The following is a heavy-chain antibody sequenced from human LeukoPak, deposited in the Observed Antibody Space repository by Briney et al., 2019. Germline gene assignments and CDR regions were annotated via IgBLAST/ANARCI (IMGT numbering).Heavy chain of an antibody. CDR2: IYHSGST. CDR3: ARHMELRGWFDP. Sequence: SGTLSLTCAVSGGSISSSNWWSWVRQPPGKGLEWIGEIYHSGSTNYNPSLKSRVTISVDTSKNQFSLKLSSVTAADTAVYYCARHMELRGWFDPWGQGTLVTVSS. CDR1: GGSISSSNW. J-gene: IGHJ5*02. D-gene: IGHD1-26*01. V-gene: IGHV4-4*02.